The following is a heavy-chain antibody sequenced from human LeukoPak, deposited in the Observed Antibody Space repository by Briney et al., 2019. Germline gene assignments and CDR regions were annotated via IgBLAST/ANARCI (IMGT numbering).Heavy chain of an antibody. V-gene: IGHV3-64*01. D-gene: IGHD6-19*01. CDR2: ISSNGGST. Sequence: GGSLRLSCAASGFTFSNYAMTWVRQAPGKGLEYVSAISSNGGSTYYANSVKGRFTISRDNSKNTLYLQMGSLRAEDMAVYYCARGFSSGWYRDYYYYMDVWGKGTTVTVSS. CDR3: ARGFSSGWYRDYYYYMDV. CDR1: GFTFSNYA. J-gene: IGHJ6*03.